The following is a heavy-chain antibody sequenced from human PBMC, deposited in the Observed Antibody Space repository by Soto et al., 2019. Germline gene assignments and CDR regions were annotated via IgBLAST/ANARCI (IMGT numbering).Heavy chain of an antibody. CDR1: GFPIQTSYF. D-gene: IGHD3-16*02. CDR3: ARGRSFRLVGVPLDS. Sequence: XATLSLTCGVSGFPIQTSYFWCWMRQPPGKGLEWIGLISHSGRAISHPSFASRATISLDTTNNAFSLTLKSVTAADTAVYYCARGRSFRLVGVPLDSWGQGTLVTVSS. CDR2: ISHSGRA. J-gene: IGHJ4*02. V-gene: IGHV4-38-2*01.